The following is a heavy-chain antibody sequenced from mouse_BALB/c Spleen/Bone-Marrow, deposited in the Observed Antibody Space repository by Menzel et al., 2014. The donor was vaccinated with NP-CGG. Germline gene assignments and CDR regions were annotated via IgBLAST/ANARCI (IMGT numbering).Heavy chain of an antibody. D-gene: IGHD4-1*01. Sequence: VQLKESGPGLVKPSQSLSLTCTVTGYSITSDYAWNWIRQFPGNKLEWMGYISYSGSTCYNPSLKSRISITRDTSKNQFFLQLNSVTTEDTATYYCARGSLAYWYFDVWGAGTTVTVSS. V-gene: IGHV3-2*02. J-gene: IGHJ1*01. CDR2: ISYSGST. CDR3: ARGSLAYWYFDV. CDR1: GYSITSDYA.